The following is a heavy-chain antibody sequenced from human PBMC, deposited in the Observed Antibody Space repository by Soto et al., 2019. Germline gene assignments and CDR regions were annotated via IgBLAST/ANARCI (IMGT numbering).Heavy chain of an antibody. Sequence: ASVKVSCKASGYTFTSYAMHWVRHAPGQRLEWMGWINAGNGSTKYSQKFQGRVTITRDTSASTAYMELSSLRSEDTAVYYCARSYDYDFWSGYQYYFDYWGQGTLVTVSS. V-gene: IGHV1-3*01. CDR2: INAGNGST. CDR1: GYTFTSYA. D-gene: IGHD3-3*01. CDR3: ARSYDYDFWSGYQYYFDY. J-gene: IGHJ4*02.